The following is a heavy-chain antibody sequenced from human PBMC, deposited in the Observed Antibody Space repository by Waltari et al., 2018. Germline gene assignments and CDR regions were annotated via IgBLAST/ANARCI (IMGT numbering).Heavy chain of an antibody. V-gene: IGHV4-38-2*01. D-gene: IGHD6-13*01. CDR3: ARRSSSWWVFDY. J-gene: IGHJ4*02. CDR1: GYSISSGYY. CDR2: IYHSGST. Sequence: QVQLQESGPGLVKPSETLSLTCAVSGYSISSGYYWGWIRQPPGKGLEWIGSIYHSGSTYYNPSLKSRVTISVDTSKNQFSLKPSAVTAADPAVYYCARRSSSWWVFDYWGQGTLVTVSS.